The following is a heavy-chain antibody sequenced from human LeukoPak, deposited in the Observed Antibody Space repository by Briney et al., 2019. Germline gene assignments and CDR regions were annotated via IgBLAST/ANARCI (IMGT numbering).Heavy chain of an antibody. CDR3: AREARGSGWYLYFQH. D-gene: IGHD6-19*01. Sequence: GESLRISCKGSGYSFTSYWIGWVRQMPGKGLEWMGIIYPGDSDTRYSPSFQGQVTISADKSISTAYLQWSSLKASDTATYYCAREARGSGWYLYFQHWGQGTLVTVSS. V-gene: IGHV5-51*01. CDR1: GYSFTSYW. J-gene: IGHJ1*01. CDR2: IYPGDSDT.